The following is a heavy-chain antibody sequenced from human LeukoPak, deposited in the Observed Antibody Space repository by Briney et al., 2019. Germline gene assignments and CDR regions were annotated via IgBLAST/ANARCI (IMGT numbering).Heavy chain of an antibody. CDR3: ARGSSSDWPLEY. CDR1: GGTFSSYA. J-gene: IGHJ4*02. V-gene: IGHV1-69*13. D-gene: IGHD6-19*01. CDR2: IIPIFGTA. Sequence: SVKVSCKASGGTFSSYAISWVRQAPGQGLEWMGGIIPIFGTANYAQKFQGRVTITADESASTAYMDLSTLRSEDTAVYYCARGSSSDWPLEYWGRGILVTVSS.